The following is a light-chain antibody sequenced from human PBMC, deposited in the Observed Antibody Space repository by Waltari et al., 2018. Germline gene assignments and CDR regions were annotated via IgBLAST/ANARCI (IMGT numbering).Light chain of an antibody. CDR3: AAWDDSLNGLWV. Sequence: QSVLTQPPSASGTPGQRVTIPCSGSSSHIGSNTVNWYQQLPGTAPKLLIYSNNQRPSGVPDRFSGSKSGTSASLAISGLQSEDEADYYCAAWDDSLNGLWVFGGGTKLTVL. CDR1: SSHIGSNT. CDR2: SNN. V-gene: IGLV1-44*01. J-gene: IGLJ3*02.